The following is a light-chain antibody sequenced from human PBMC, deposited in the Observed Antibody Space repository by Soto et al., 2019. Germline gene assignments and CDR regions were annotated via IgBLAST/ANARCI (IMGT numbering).Light chain of an antibody. CDR1: SGHSSYA. J-gene: IGLJ1*01. CDR2: LNSDGSH. CDR3: QTWGTGIHYV. Sequence: QLVLTQSPSASASLGASVKLTCTLSSGHSSYAIAWHQQQPEKGPRYLMKLNSDGSHSKGDGIPDRFSGSSSGAERYLTSSSLQSEDEADDYCQTWGTGIHYVFGTGTTLTVL. V-gene: IGLV4-69*01.